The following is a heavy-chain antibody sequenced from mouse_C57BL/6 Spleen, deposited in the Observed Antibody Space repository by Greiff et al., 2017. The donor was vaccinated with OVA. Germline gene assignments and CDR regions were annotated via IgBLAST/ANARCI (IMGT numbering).Heavy chain of an antibody. V-gene: IGHV2-5*01. D-gene: IGHD4-1*01. CDR2: IWRGGST. CDR3: AKKSQTVYYAMDY. CDR1: GFSLTSYG. J-gene: IGHJ4*01. Sequence: QVQLKESGPGLVQPSQSLSITCTVSGFSLTSYGVHWVRQSPGKGLEWLGVIWRGGSTDYNAAFMSRLSITKDNSKSQVFFKMNSLQADDTAIYYCAKKSQTVYYAMDYWGQGTSVTVSS.